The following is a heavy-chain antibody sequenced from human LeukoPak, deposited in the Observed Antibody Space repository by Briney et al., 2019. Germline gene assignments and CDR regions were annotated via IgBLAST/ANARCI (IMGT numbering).Heavy chain of an antibody. CDR1: GGSISSSSYY. Sequence: SETLSLTCTVSGGSISSSSYYWGWIRQPPGKGLEWIGSIYYSGSTYYNPSLNSRVTISVDTSKNQFSLKLSSVPAADTAVYYCPTSRSIAAPFGYWGQGTLVTVSS. D-gene: IGHD6-6*01. V-gene: IGHV4-39*01. CDR3: PTSRSIAAPFGY. J-gene: IGHJ4*02. CDR2: IYYSGST.